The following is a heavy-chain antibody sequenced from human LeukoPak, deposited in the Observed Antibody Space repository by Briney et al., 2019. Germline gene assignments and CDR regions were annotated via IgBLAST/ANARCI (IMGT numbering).Heavy chain of an antibody. Sequence: GGSLRLSCAASGFTFSSYWMSWVRQAPGKGLEWVANIKQDGSEKYYVDSVKGRFTISRDNAKNSLYLQMNSLRAEDTAVYYCAKSITIFGVVIIRGGAFDIWGQGTMVTVSS. CDR3: AKSITIFGVVIIRGGAFDI. J-gene: IGHJ3*02. CDR1: GFTFSSYW. CDR2: IKQDGSEK. V-gene: IGHV3-7*03. D-gene: IGHD3-3*01.